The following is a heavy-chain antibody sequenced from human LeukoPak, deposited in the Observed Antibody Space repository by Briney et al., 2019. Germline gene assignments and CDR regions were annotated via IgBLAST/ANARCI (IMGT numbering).Heavy chain of an antibody. D-gene: IGHD1-26*01. Sequence: GGSLRLSCAASGFNFRNYGIHWVRQAPGKGLEWVAFILYDGSKTYYADSVKGRFTISRDNSKNTLYLQMNSLRDDDTAVYYCAEWELLPTADYWGQGTLVTVSS. CDR3: AEWELLPTADY. V-gene: IGHV3-30*02. CDR1: GFNFRNYG. CDR2: ILYDGSKT. J-gene: IGHJ4*02.